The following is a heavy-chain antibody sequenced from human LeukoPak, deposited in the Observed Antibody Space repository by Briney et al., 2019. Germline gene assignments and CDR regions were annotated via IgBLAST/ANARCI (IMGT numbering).Heavy chain of an antibody. D-gene: IGHD1-26*01. CDR3: ARRNRWELLLLDY. V-gene: IGHV1-69*01. CDR1: GGTFSSYA. CDR2: IIPIFGTA. J-gene: IGHJ4*02. Sequence: GSSVKVSCKAPGGTFSSYAISWVRQAPGQGLEWMGGIIPIFGTANYAQRFQGRVTITADESTSTAYMELSSLRSEDTAVYYCARRNRWELLLLDYWGQGTLVTVSS.